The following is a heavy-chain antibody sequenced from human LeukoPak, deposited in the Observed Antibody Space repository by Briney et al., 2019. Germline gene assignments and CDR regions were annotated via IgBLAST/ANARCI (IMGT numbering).Heavy chain of an antibody. V-gene: IGHV4-34*01. Sequence: SETLSLTCAVYGGSFSGYYWSWIRQPPGKGLEWIGEINHSGSTNYNPSLKSRVTISVDTSKNQFSLKLSSVTAADTAVYYCARLDRSSSWWRPVDYWGQGTLVTVSS. CDR1: GGSFSGYY. J-gene: IGHJ4*02. CDR3: ARLDRSSSWWRPVDY. CDR2: INHSGST. D-gene: IGHD6-13*01.